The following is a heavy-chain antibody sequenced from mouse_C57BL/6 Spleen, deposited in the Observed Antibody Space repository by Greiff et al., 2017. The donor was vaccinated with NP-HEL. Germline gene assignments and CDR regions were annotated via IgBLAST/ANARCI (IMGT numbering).Heavy chain of an antibody. V-gene: IGHV5-17*01. J-gene: IGHJ4*01. Sequence: EVKLVASGGGLVKPGGSLKLSCAASGFTFSDYGMHWVRQAPEKGLEWVAYISSGSSTLYYADTVKGRFTISRDNAENTLFLQMTSLRSEDTAMYYCARDGNYGRVDYWGQGTSVTVSS. CDR2: ISSGSSTL. D-gene: IGHD2-1*01. CDR1: GFTFSDYG. CDR3: ARDGNYGRVDY.